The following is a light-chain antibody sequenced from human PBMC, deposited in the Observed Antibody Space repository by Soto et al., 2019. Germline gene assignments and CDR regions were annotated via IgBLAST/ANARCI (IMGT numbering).Light chain of an antibody. V-gene: IGKV3-20*01. CDR2: GTS. CDR1: QSVSTSY. Sequence: EIVLTQSPGTLSLSPGERATLSCRASQSVSTSYIAWYQQKPGQAPRLLIYGTSSRATGIPDRFSGSGSGTDFTLTISRLEPGESAVFYCQQYVSSPITFGQGTRLEI. CDR3: QQYVSSPIT. J-gene: IGKJ5*01.